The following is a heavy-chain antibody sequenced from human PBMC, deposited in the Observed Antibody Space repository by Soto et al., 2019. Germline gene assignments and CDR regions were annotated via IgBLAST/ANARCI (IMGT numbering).Heavy chain of an antibody. CDR2: ISAYNGNT. J-gene: IGHJ4*02. D-gene: IGHD6-13*01. V-gene: IGHV1-18*01. CDR3: ARDYIPGIAAAGNVNPDY. CDR1: GYTFTSYG. Sequence: QVPLVQSGAEVKKPGASVKVSCKASGYTFTSYGISWVRQAPGQGLEWMGWISAYNGNTNYAQKLQGRVTMTTDTSTSTAYMELRSLRSDDTAVYYCARDYIPGIAAAGNVNPDYWGQGTLVTVSS.